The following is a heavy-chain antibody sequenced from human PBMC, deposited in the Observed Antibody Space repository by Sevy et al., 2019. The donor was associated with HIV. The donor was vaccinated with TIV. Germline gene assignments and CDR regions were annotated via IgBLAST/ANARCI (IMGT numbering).Heavy chain of an antibody. J-gene: IGHJ4*02. CDR3: ARGGTIFGLVRHYFDY. D-gene: IGHD3-3*01. CDR2: IYSDGST. Sequence: GGSLRLSCAASGFSVNSNYMTWVRQAPGKGLDWVSIIYSDGSTKYADALKGRFTISRDNSKNTMYLQMNSLRVEDTAGYYCARGGTIFGLVRHYFDYWGQGTLVTVSS. V-gene: IGHV3-66*01. CDR1: GFSVNSNY.